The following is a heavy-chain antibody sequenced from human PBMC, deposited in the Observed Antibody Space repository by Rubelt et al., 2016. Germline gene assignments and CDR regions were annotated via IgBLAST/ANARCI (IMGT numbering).Heavy chain of an antibody. CDR3: ARTRTLYWYFDI. V-gene: IGHV2-70*15. D-gene: IGHD2-2*01. Sequence: QVTLRESGPALVQPTQTLTLTCTFSGFSLSTSGMFVSWIRQPPGKALEWLARIDWDDDKYYSTSLKTRTTIPKDTSKNQVVLTMTNMDPVEKATYYCARTRTLYWYFDIWGRGTLVTVSS. CDR2: IDWDDDK. CDR1: GFSLSTSGMF. J-gene: IGHJ2*01.